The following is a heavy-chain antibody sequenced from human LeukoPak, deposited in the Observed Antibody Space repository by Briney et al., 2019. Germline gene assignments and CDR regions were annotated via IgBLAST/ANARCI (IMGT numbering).Heavy chain of an antibody. Sequence: PSETLSLTCTVSGGSISSYYWSWIRQPAGKGLEWIGRIYTSGSTNYNPSLKSRVTISVDTSKNQFSLKLSSVTAADTAVYYCARGSGYDFWSGYYAGQFDYWGQGTLVTVSS. V-gene: IGHV4-4*07. D-gene: IGHD3-3*01. CDR1: GGSISSYY. CDR2: IYTSGST. J-gene: IGHJ4*02. CDR3: ARGSGYDFWSGYYAGQFDY.